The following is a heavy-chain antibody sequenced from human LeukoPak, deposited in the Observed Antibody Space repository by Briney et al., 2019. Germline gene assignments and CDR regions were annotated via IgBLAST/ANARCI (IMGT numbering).Heavy chain of an antibody. V-gene: IGHV4-39*07. CDR3: ARGTAQYYYNGSGYQFYFDY. Sequence: GSLRLSCTTSGFSFNTYSMSWVRQPPGKGLEWIGSIYSSGTTYYNPSLKSQFTISLDTSKNQFSLKLSSVTAADTAVYFCARGTAQYYYNGSGYQFYFDYWGQGALVTVSS. CDR2: IYSSGTT. D-gene: IGHD3-22*01. CDR1: GFSFNTYS. J-gene: IGHJ4*02.